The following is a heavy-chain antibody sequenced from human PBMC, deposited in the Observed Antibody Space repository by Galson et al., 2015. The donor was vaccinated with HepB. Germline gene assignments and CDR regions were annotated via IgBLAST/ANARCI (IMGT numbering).Heavy chain of an antibody. V-gene: IGHV1-2*02. D-gene: IGHD1-26*01. CDR3: ARVLPNIVGAKWNWFDP. Sequence: SVKVSCKASGYTFTGYYMHWVRQAPGQGLEWMGWINPNSGGTNYAQKFQGRVTMTRDTSISTTYMELSRLRSDDTAVYYCARVLPNIVGAKWNWFDPWGQGTLVTVSS. J-gene: IGHJ5*02. CDR2: INPNSGGT. CDR1: GYTFTGYY.